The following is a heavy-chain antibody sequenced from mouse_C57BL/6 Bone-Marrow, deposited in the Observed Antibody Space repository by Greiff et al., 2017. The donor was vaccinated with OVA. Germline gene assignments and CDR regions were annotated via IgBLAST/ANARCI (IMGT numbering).Heavy chain of an antibody. CDR1: GFTFSSYG. V-gene: IGHV5-6*01. D-gene: IGHD2-2*01. Sequence: EVQLVESGGDLVKPGGSLKLSCAASGFTFSSYGMSWVRQTPDKRLEWVATISSGGSYTYYPDSVKGRFTISRDNAKNTLYLQMSSLKSEDTAMYYCARHGMVTVYFDYWGQGTTLTVSS. J-gene: IGHJ2*01. CDR3: ARHGMVTVYFDY. CDR2: ISSGGSYT.